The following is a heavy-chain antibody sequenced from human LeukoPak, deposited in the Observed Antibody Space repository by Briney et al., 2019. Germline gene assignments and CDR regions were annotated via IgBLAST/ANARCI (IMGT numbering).Heavy chain of an antibody. CDR1: GFTFSSYA. V-gene: IGHV3-23*01. Sequence: GGSLRLSCAASGFTFSSYAMIWVRQAPGKGLEWVSVISGSGGSTNYADSGKGRFTISRDSSKSTLYLQMNTLRAEDTAVYYCAKDSDYYDSGSYFDYWGQGTLVTVSS. CDR3: AKDSDYYDSGSYFDY. CDR2: ISGSGGST. J-gene: IGHJ4*02. D-gene: IGHD3-10*01.